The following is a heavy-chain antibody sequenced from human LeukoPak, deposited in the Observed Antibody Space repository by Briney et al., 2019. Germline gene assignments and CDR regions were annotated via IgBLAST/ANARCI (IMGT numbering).Heavy chain of an antibody. CDR2: IWYNGNT. V-gene: IGHV3-33*01. CDR1: GFTFSTYG. Sequence: GRSLRLSCAASGFTFSTYGMHWVRQAPSKGLEWVSDIWYNGNTYYADSVKGRFTISRDNSKSTLYLQMNSLRAEDTAVYHCAREEGVDGTSGINNWGQGTLVIVSS. D-gene: IGHD4-23*01. CDR3: AREEGVDGTSGINN. J-gene: IGHJ4*02.